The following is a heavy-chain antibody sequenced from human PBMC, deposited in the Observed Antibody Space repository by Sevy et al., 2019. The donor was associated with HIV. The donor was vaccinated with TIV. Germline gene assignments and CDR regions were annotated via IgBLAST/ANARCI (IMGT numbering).Heavy chain of an antibody. CDR2: ISSARSYI. V-gene: IGHV3-21*01. CDR1: GFTFNYHF. J-gene: IGHJ4*02. Sequence: GGSLRLPCAASGFTFNYHFMNWVRQVPGKGLEWVSYISSARSYINYSDSVKCRFTISRDNAKNLVFLEMNNLRPEDTAVYFCASGDYYGSLYYVDYWGQGTLVTVSS. D-gene: IGHD3-10*01. CDR3: ASGDYYGSLYYVDY.